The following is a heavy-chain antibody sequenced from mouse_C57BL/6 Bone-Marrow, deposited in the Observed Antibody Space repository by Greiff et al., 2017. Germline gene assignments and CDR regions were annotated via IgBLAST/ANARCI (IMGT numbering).Heavy chain of an antibody. V-gene: IGHV1-69*01. Sequence: VQLQQPGAELMMPGASVKLSCKASGYTFTSYWMHWVKQRPGQGLEWIGEIDPSDSYTNYNQKFKGKSTLTVDKSSSTAYMQLSSLTSEDSAVYYCASVGGKGGFDYWGQGTTLTVSS. D-gene: IGHD1-3*01. CDR2: IDPSDSYT. CDR3: ASVGGKGGFDY. J-gene: IGHJ2*01. CDR1: GYTFTSYW.